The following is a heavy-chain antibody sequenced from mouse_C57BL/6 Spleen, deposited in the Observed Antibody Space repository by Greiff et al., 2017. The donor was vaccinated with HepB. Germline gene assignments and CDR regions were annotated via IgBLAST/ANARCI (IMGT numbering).Heavy chain of an antibody. CDR3: ARDHYGSSYGFAY. CDR1: GYSITSGYY. Sequence: EVQLVESGPGLVKPSQSLSLTCSVTGYSITSGYYWNWIRQFPGNKLEWMGYISYDGSNNYNPSLTNRISITRDTSKNQFFLKLNSVTTEDTATYYCARDHYGSSYGFAYWGQGTLVTVSA. J-gene: IGHJ3*01. D-gene: IGHD1-1*01. CDR2: ISYDGSN. V-gene: IGHV3-6*01.